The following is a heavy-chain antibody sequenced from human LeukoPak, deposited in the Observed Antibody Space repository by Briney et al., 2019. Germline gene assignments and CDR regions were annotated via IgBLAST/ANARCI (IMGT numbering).Heavy chain of an antibody. D-gene: IGHD6-19*01. CDR3: ARTSGGQWLVRRLNYFDY. J-gene: IGHJ4*02. V-gene: IGHV3-7*01. Sequence: GGSLRLSCAASGFTFSSYWMSWVRQAPGKGLEWVANIKQDGSEKYYVDSVKGRFTISRDNAKNSLYLQMNSLRAEDTAVYYCARTSGGQWLVRRLNYFDYWGQGTLVTVSS. CDR1: GFTFSSYW. CDR2: IKQDGSEK.